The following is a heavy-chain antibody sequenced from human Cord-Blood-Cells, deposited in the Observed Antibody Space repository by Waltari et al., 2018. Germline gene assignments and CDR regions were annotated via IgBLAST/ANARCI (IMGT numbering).Heavy chain of an antibody. Sequence: QLQLQESGPGLVKPSETLSLTCTVSGGSISSSSYYWGWVRQPPEKGLEWIGSIYYSGSTYYNPSLKSRVTISVDTSKNQFSLKLSSVTAADTAVYYCARRRDAFDIWGQGTMVTVSS. CDR2: IYYSGST. CDR1: GGSISSSSYY. J-gene: IGHJ3*02. CDR3: ARRRDAFDI. V-gene: IGHV4-39*01.